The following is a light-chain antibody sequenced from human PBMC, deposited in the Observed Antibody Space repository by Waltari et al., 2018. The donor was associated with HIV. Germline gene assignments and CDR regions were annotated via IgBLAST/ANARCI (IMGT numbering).Light chain of an antibody. CDR1: SGSIASNF. Sequence: NFMLAQPPSVSGSPGKTVTMSCTRSSGSIASNFVQWYRQRPDSSPTIVIYEDNQRPSGVPDRFSGSIDSSSNSASLTISGLKTEDEADYYCQSYDSSNQWVFGGGTKLTVL. CDR3: QSYDSSNQWV. V-gene: IGLV6-57*01. CDR2: EDN. J-gene: IGLJ3*02.